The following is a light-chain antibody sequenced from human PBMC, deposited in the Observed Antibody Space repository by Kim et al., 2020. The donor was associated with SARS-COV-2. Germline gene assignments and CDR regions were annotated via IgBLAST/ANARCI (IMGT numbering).Light chain of an antibody. CDR1: SSDVGGYNY. Sequence: QSALTQPASVSGSPGQSITISCTGTSSDVGGYNYVSWYQQHPGKAPKLMTYDVSKRPSGVSNRFSGSKSGNTASLTISGLQAEDEADYYCSSYTTSISWVFGGGTQLTVL. J-gene: IGLJ3*02. V-gene: IGLV2-14*03. CDR3: SSYTTSISWV. CDR2: DVS.